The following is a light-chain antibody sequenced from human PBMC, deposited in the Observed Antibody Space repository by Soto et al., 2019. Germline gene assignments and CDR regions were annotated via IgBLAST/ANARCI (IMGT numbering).Light chain of an antibody. J-gene: IGKJ1*01. CDR1: QNVRTF. Sequence: EVVLTQSPATLSLSPGERATLSCRASQNVRTFLDWYQQKPGQAPRLLIYGASNRATGIPARFSGSGSVTDFTPTISSLEPEDFAVYYCQQHSHWPPWTFGQGTRVEIQ. CDR3: QQHSHWPPWT. V-gene: IGKV3-11*01. CDR2: GAS.